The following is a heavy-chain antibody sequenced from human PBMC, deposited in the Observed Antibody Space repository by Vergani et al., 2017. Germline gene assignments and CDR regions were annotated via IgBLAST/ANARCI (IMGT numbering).Heavy chain of an antibody. CDR3: ARAIPLLEWFHAYGAHYYMDV. Sequence: QVQLQESGPGLVKPSETLSLTCTVSGGSISSYYWSWIRQPPGKGLEWIGYIYYSGSTNYNPSLKSRVTLSVDTSKNQFSLKLSSVTAADTAVYYCARAIPLLEWFHAYGAHYYMDVWGKGTTVTVSS. CDR1: GGSISSYY. D-gene: IGHD3-3*01. J-gene: IGHJ6*03. CDR2: IYYSGST. V-gene: IGHV4-59*01.